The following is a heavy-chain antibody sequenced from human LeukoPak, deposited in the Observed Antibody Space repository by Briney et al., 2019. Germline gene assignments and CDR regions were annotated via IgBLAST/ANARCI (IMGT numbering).Heavy chain of an antibody. V-gene: IGHV3-23*01. Sequence: SGFSVNGRGTYYADFVKGRFTIGRDIAKNTLYLQMNGLRAEDTATYYCAKPGRTAAGLFDSWGQGTLVTVSS. CDR2: FSVNGRGT. J-gene: IGHJ4*02. D-gene: IGHD6-13*01. CDR3: AKPGRTAAGLFDS.